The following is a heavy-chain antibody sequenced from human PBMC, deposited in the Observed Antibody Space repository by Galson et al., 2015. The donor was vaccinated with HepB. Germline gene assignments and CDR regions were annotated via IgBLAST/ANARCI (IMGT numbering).Heavy chain of an antibody. J-gene: IGHJ5*02. CDR3: ARSYGDRRYRVAPNWFDP. CDR2: INPSGGST. Sequence: SVKVSCKASGYTFTSYYMHWVRQAPGQGLEWMGIINPSGGSTSYAQKFQGRVTMTRDTSTSTVYMELSSLRSEDTAVYYCARSYGDRRYRVAPNWFDPWGQGTLVTVSS. D-gene: IGHD4-17*01. CDR1: GYTFTSYY. V-gene: IGHV1-46*03.